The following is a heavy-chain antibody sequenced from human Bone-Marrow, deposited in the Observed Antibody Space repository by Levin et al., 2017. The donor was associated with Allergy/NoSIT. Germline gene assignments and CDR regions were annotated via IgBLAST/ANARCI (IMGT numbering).Heavy chain of an antibody. Sequence: LSLTCAASGFTFSAYGMHWVRQAPGKGLEWVAVISNDGNLQLYADSVKGRFTISKDNSKNTLYVEMNSLRVEDTAMYYCARSLWASRYPDYWGQGTLVTVSS. V-gene: IGHV3-30*03. J-gene: IGHJ4*02. CDR1: GFTFSAYG. D-gene: IGHD3-10*01. CDR3: ARSLWASRYPDY. CDR2: ISNDGNLQ.